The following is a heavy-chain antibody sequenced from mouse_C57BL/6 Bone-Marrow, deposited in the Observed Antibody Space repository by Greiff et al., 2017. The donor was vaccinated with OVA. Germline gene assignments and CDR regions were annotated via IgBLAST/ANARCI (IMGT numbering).Heavy chain of an antibody. J-gene: IGHJ3*01. Sequence: EVKLVESGGGLVKPGGSLKLSCAASGFTFSDYGMHWVRQAPEKGLEWVAYISSGSSTIYYADTVKVRFTISRDNAKNTLFLQMTSLRSEDTAMYYCARPRSFAYWGQGTLVTVSA. V-gene: IGHV5-17*01. CDR3: ARPRSFAY. CDR2: ISSGSSTI. CDR1: GFTFSDYG.